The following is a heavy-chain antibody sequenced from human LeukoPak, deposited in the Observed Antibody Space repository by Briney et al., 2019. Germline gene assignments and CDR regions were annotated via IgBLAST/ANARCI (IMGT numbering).Heavy chain of an antibody. CDR2: IYSGGST. J-gene: IGHJ6*02. Sequence: PGGSLRLSCAASGFTVSSNYMSWVRQAPGKGLEWVSVIYSGGSTYYADSVKGRFTISRDNSKNTLYLQMNSLRAEDTAVYYCARDSPPASSGWYLYYGMDVWGQGTTVTVSS. D-gene: IGHD6-19*01. V-gene: IGHV3-66*01. CDR1: GFTVSSNY. CDR3: ARDSPPASSGWYLYYGMDV.